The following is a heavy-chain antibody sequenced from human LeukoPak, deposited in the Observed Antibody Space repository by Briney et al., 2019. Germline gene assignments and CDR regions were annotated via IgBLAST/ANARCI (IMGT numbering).Heavy chain of an antibody. J-gene: IGHJ2*01. CDR2: A. Sequence: ANYAQKFQGRVTIPADESTSTAYMALSSLRSEDTALYYCAKSTYYYGSGEGSNYWYFDLWGRGTLVTVSS. D-gene: IGHD3-10*01. V-gene: IGHV1-69*01. CDR3: AKSTYYYGSGEGSNYWYFDL.